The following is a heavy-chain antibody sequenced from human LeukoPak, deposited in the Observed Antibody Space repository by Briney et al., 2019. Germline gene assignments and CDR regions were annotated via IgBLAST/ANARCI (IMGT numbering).Heavy chain of an antibody. Sequence: PGGSLRLSCAASGFTFDDYAMHWVRQAPGKGLEWVSGISWNSGSIGYADSVKGRFTISRDNAKNSLYLQMNSLRAEDTALYYCAKDTRENYYYMDVWSKGTTVTVSS. CDR1: GFTFDDYA. V-gene: IGHV3-9*01. J-gene: IGHJ6*03. D-gene: IGHD6-6*01. CDR2: ISWNSGSI. CDR3: AKDTRENYYYMDV.